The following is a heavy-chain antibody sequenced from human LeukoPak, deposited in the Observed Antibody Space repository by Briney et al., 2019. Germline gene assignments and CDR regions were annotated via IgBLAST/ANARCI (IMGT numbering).Heavy chain of an antibody. CDR3: ARDDFYGSGEGIFDP. CDR2: IYHSGST. V-gene: IGHV4-30-2*01. CDR1: GGSISSGGYS. Sequence: TPSETLSLTCAVSGGSISSGGYSWSWIRQPPGKGLEWIGYIYHSGSTYYNPSLKSRATISVDRSKNQFSLKLSSVTAADTAVYYCARDDFYGSGEGIFDPWGQGTLVTVSS. J-gene: IGHJ5*02. D-gene: IGHD3-10*01.